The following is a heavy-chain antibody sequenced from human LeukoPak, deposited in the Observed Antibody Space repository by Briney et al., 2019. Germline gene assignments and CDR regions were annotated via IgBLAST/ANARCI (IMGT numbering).Heavy chain of an antibody. J-gene: IGHJ4*02. CDR2: ISGSGDNT. CDR1: GFTFSSYA. Sequence: PGGSLRLSCAASGFTFSSYAMSWVRQAPGKGLEWVSTISGSGDNTYSADSVRGRFTISRDNSKSTLYLQMNSLRAEDTSIYYCAKVSWANYFDYWGQGTLVTVSS. CDR3: AKVSWANYFDY. V-gene: IGHV3-23*01. D-gene: IGHD6-13*01.